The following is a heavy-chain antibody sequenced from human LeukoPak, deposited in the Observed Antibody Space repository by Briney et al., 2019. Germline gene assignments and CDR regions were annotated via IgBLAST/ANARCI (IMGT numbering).Heavy chain of an antibody. V-gene: IGHV3-11*03. J-gene: IGHJ4*02. CDR3: ARGSIAAAGSFEY. Sequence: GGSLRLSCAASGFTFSDYYMSWIRQATGKGLEWVSHISCRRRLTNYADSVKGRFTISRDNAKNSLYLQMNSLRAEDTAVYYCARGSIAAAGSFEYWGQGALVTVSS. CDR2: ISCRRRLT. D-gene: IGHD6-13*01. CDR1: GFTFSDYY.